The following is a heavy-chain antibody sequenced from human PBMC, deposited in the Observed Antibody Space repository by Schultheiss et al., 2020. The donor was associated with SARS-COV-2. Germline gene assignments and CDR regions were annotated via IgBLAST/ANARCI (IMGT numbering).Heavy chain of an antibody. J-gene: IGHJ4*02. D-gene: IGHD3-3*01. CDR3: ARSPITIFGVVIN. CDR1: GFTFSSYS. Sequence: GGSLRLSCAASGFTFSSYSMNWVRQAPGKGLEWVSYISSSSSTIYYADSVKGRFTISRDNAKNSLYLQMNSLRAEDTAVYYCARSPITIFGVVINWGQGTLVTVSS. CDR2: ISSSSSTI. V-gene: IGHV3-48*04.